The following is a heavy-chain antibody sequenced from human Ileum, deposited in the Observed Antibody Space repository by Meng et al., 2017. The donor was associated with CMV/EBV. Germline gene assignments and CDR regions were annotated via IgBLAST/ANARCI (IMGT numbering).Heavy chain of an antibody. J-gene: IGHJ6*02. CDR1: GFTFSSYG. CDR2: IRYDGSNK. CDR3: AKDFGDPWWSVGMDV. V-gene: IGHV3-30*02. D-gene: IGHD2-15*01. Sequence: GESLKISCAASGFTFSSYGMHWVRQAPGKGLEWVAFIRYDGSNKYYADSVKGRFTISRDNSKNTLYLQMNSLRAEDTAVYYCAKDFGDPWWSVGMDVWGQGTTVTVSS.